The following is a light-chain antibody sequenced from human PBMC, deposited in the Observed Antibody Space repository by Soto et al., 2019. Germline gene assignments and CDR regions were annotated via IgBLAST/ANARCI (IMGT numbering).Light chain of an antibody. J-gene: IGKJ5*01. V-gene: IGKV1-27*01. CDR1: QDISND. CDR2: AAS. Sequence: DIQMTQSPSSLSASVGDRVTITCRAGQDISNDLAWYQQKPGKVPKLLISAASTLQSGVPSRFSGSGSGTDFTLTVSSLQPEHVATYYCQKYNSAPHTFGQGTRLEIK. CDR3: QKYNSAPHT.